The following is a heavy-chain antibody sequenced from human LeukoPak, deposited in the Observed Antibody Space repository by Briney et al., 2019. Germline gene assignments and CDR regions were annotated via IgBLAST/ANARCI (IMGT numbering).Heavy chain of an antibody. J-gene: IGHJ4*02. CDR2: INPNSGGT. Sequence: ASVKVSCKASGYTFTGRYIHWVRQAPGQGPEWMGWINPNSGGTNYAQKFQGRVTMTRDTSINTAYMEVSSLRSDDTAVYYCARSYSYDSSGYYGAKWGQGTLVTVSS. D-gene: IGHD3-22*01. CDR1: GYTFTGRY. V-gene: IGHV1-2*02. CDR3: ARSYSYDSSGYYGAK.